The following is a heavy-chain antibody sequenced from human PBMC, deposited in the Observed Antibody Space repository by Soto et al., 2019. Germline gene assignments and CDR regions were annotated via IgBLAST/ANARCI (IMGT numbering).Heavy chain of an antibody. J-gene: IGHJ4*02. D-gene: IGHD5-18*01. V-gene: IGHV4-30-4*01. Sequence: QVQLQESGPGLVKPSQTLSLTCTVSGGSISSGDYYWSWIRQPPGKGLEWIGYIYYSGSTYYNPSLKSRVTXXVXTXXNQFSLKLSSVTAADTAVYYCARGHTAMWGDQFDYWGQGTLVTVSS. CDR1: GGSISSGDYY. CDR3: ARGHTAMWGDQFDY. CDR2: IYYSGST.